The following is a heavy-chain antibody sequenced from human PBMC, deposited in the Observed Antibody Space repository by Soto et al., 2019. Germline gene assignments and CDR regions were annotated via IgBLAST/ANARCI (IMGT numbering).Heavy chain of an antibody. CDR2: ISGSGGST. CDR1: GFTFSSYA. Sequence: PGGSLRLSCAASGFTFSSYAMSWVRQAPGKGLEWVSAISGSGGSTYYADSAKGRFTISRDNSKNTLYLQMSSLRAGDTAVYYCANPRDGYFDYWGQGTLVTVS. J-gene: IGHJ4*02. V-gene: IGHV3-23*01. CDR3: ANPRDGYFDY.